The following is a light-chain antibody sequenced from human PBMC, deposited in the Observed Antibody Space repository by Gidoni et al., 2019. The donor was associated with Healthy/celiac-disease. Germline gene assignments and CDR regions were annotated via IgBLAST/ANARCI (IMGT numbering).Light chain of an antibody. CDR2: AAS. CDR3: QQSYSTSMYT. V-gene: IGKV1-39*01. Sequence: DIQMIQSPSSLSASVGDRVIITCRASQSISSFLNWYQQEPGKAPKLLIYAASSLQSGVPSRFSGSGSGTDFTLTISSLQPEDFATYYGQQSYSTSMYTFGQGTKLEIK. J-gene: IGKJ2*01. CDR1: QSISSF.